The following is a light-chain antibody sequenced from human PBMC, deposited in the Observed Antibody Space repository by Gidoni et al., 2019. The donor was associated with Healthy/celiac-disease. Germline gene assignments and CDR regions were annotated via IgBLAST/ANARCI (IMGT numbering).Light chain of an antibody. CDR1: QSVSSN. CDR2: AAS. V-gene: IGKV3-15*01. Sequence: EIVMTQYPATLSVSAGERATCTCRAMQSVSSNLARYRQTPGQAPRLLIYAASTRATGIPSRFSGSGSGTAFTLTISSLQSEDFAVYYCQQYNNWLYTFGQGTKLEI. CDR3: QQYNNWLYT. J-gene: IGKJ2*01.